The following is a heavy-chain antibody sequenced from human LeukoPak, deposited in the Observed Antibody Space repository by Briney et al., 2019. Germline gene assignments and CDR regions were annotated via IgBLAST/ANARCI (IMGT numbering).Heavy chain of an antibody. J-gene: IGHJ4*02. CDR1: GGSISSSNW. Sequence: PSGTLSLTCAVPGGSISSSNWWWCGRQPPGKRLEWVGANYHSGSTNYSPSLKSRVTIPLGMSKNQFSLVVTAVYSAASGLCYGRIVSSGSYYFDLWGQGTLVTVSS. CDR2: NYHSGST. D-gene: IGHD1-26*01. V-gene: IGHV4-4*02. CDR3: RIVSSGSYYFDL.